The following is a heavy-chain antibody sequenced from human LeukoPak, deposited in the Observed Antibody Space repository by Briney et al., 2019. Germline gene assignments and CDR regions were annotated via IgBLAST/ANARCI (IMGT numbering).Heavy chain of an antibody. D-gene: IGHD2-15*01. CDR1: GYSISSGYY. Sequence: KPSETLSLTCAVSGYSISSGYYWGWIRRPPGKGLEWIGSIYHSGSTYYNPSLKSRVTISVDTSKNQFSLKLSSVTAADTAVYYCARVDGYCSGGSCYAHFDYWGQGTLVTVSS. CDR3: ARVDGYCSGGSCYAHFDY. J-gene: IGHJ4*02. CDR2: IYHSGST. V-gene: IGHV4-38-2*01.